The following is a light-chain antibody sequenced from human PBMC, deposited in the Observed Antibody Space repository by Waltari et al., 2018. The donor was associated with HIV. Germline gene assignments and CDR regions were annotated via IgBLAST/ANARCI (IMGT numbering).Light chain of an antibody. CDR3: QQVNSYPLT. Sequence: DIQLTQSPSLLSASVGARVTITCRASQGISSSLAWYQQKPGKAPKLLIYGASTLQSGVPSSFSGSGSGTEFTLTISSLQPEDFATYYCQQVNSYPLTFGGGTRVEIK. CDR1: QGISSS. CDR2: GAS. J-gene: IGKJ4*01. V-gene: IGKV1-9*01.